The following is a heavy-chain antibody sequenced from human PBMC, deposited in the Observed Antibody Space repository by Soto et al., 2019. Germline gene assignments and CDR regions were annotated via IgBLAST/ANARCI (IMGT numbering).Heavy chain of an antibody. CDR3: ARGEDAFFYYGLDV. J-gene: IGHJ6*02. V-gene: IGHV4-59*01. CDR1: GGSITSSY. Sequence: SETLSLTCTVSGGSITSSYWSWIRRHPGKGLEWIAYIYDTGISGYTPSTSYNPSLKSRVTMSVDTSKSQFSLKLTSVTAANTAVYYCARGEDAFFYYGLDVWGQGITVTVSS. CDR2: IYDTGISGYTPST.